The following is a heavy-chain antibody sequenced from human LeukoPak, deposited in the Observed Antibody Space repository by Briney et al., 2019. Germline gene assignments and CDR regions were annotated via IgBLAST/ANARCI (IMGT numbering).Heavy chain of an antibody. D-gene: IGHD4-23*01. J-gene: IGHJ4*02. Sequence: GGSLRLSCAAPGFTFSGFGMHWVRQAPGKGLEWVAVIWYDGSNKYYADSVKGRFTISRDNPKNTLYVQMNSLRAEDTAVYYCARGRGADYGGNSGYFDYWGQGTLVTVSS. CDR1: GFTFSGFG. CDR2: IWYDGSNK. V-gene: IGHV3-33*01. CDR3: ARGRGADYGGNSGYFDY.